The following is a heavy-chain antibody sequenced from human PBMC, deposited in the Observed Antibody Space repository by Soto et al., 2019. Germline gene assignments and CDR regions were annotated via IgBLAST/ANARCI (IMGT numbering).Heavy chain of an antibody. CDR3: AREDKPGGYTPPGTAGFDS. D-gene: IGHD5-12*01. CDR2: IIPIYGTA. Sequence: QVQLVQAGAEVKKPGSSVKVSCKASGGTFSTYAISWVRQAPGQGLEWMGGIIPIYGTANYAQKFQGRLTMTADESTSTVYMERSSLRSDDTAVYYCAREDKPGGYTPPGTAGFDSWGQGTLVTVSS. J-gene: IGHJ4*02. CDR1: GGTFSTYA. V-gene: IGHV1-69*12.